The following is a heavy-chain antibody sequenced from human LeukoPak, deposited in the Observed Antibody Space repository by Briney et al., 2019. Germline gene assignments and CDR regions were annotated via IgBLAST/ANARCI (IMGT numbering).Heavy chain of an antibody. CDR2: LSASGGGT. CDR3: ATVLHTSMTTWAAFDT. CDR1: GLTFSNFA. Sequence: GGSLRLSCAASGLTFSNFAMTWVRQTPGKGLEWVSALSASGGGTFYAPSVKGRFTISRDNSKNTVSLQMNSLRAEDTALYYCATVLHTSMTTWAAFDTWGQGTMVTVSS. D-gene: IGHD5-18*01. J-gene: IGHJ3*02. V-gene: IGHV3-23*01.